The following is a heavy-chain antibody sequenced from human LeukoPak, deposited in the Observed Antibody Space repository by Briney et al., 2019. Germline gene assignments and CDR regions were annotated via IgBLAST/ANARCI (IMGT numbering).Heavy chain of an antibody. CDR1: GYTLTELS. J-gene: IGHJ4*02. V-gene: IGHV1-24*01. D-gene: IGHD6-13*01. Sequence: GASVTVSCKVSGYTLTELSTHWVRQAPGKGLEWMGGFDPEDGETIYAQKFQGRVTMTEDTSTDTAYMELSSLRSEDTAVYYCATVAPTLAAAGSFDYWGQGTLVTVSS. CDR3: ATVAPTLAAAGSFDY. CDR2: FDPEDGET.